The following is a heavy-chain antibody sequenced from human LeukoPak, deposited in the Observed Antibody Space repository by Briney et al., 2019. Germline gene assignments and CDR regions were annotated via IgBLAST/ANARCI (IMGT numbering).Heavy chain of an antibody. D-gene: IGHD3-10*01. CDR2: IIPIFGIA. CDR1: GGTFSSYA. Sequence: SVKVSCKASGGTFSSYAISWVRQAPGQGLEWMGRIIPIFGIANYAQKFQGRVTITADKSTSTAYMELSSLRSEDTAVYYCANRGLGGMVRDLYYYYGMDDWGQGTTVTVSS. V-gene: IGHV1-69*04. J-gene: IGHJ6*02. CDR3: ANRGLGGMVRDLYYYYGMDD.